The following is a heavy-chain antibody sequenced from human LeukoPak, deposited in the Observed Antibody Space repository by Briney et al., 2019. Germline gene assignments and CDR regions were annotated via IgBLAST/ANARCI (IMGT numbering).Heavy chain of an antibody. Sequence: GRSLRLSCAASGFTFSSYAMHWVRQAPGKGLEWVAVISYDGGNKYYADSVKGRFTISRDNSKNTLYLQMNSLRAEDTAVYYCARVDSWWLQLHYYYGMDVWGQGTTVTVSS. J-gene: IGHJ6*02. CDR1: GFTFSSYA. CDR3: ARVDSWWLQLHYYYGMDV. CDR2: ISYDGGNK. D-gene: IGHD5-24*01. V-gene: IGHV3-30*04.